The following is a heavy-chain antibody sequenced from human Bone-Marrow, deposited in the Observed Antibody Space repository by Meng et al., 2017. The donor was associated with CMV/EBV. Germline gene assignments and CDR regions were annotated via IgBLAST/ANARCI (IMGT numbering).Heavy chain of an antibody. J-gene: IGHJ4*02. CDR2: ISSSSSYI. CDR3: ARGALLWFGEFYYFDY. D-gene: IGHD3-10*01. CDR1: GFTFSSYS. Sequence: GGPLRLSCAASGFTFSSYSMNWVRQAPGKGLEWVSSISSSSSYIYYADSVKGRFTISRDNAKNSLYLQMNSLRAEDTAVYYCARGALLWFGEFYYFDYWGQGTLVTVSS. V-gene: IGHV3-21*01.